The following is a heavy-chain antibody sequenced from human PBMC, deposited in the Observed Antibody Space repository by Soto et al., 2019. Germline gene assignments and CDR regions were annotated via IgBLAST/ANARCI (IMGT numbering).Heavy chain of an antibody. CDR1: GFTFSTYP. J-gene: IGHJ6*02. CDR2: ISGSGIST. Sequence: PGGSLRLSCAASGFTFSTYPMCWVRRAPGKGLEWVSGISGSGISTYYTDSVKGRFTISRDNSKNTVFLQMNSLRDEDTAVYYCVKPPVITASYYYYDMDVWGQGTTVTVSS. CDR3: VKPPVITASYYYYDMDV. V-gene: IGHV3-23*01. D-gene: IGHD4-4*01.